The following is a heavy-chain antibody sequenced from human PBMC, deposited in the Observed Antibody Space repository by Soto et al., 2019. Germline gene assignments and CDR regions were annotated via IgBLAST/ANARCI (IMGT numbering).Heavy chain of an antibody. CDR1: GGSITHYY. V-gene: IGHV4-59*01. J-gene: IGHJ4*02. CDR3: ARVSRVSRYYFEF. CDR2: IYYSGST. Sequence: QVQLQESGPGLVKPSETLSLTCSVSGGSITHYYWSWIRQSPGKGLEWIGYIYYSGSTTYNPSLKNRVTISVDTSKNQFSLKLTSMTAADTALYYCARVSRVSRYYFEFWGQGILVTVSS.